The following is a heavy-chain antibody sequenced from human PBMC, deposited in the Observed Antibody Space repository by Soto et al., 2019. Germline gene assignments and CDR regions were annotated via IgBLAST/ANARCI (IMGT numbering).Heavy chain of an antibody. Sequence: XGSLKLSCAAAGFTFDDYTMHWVRQAPGKGLEWVSLISWDGGSTYYADSVKGRFTISRDNSKNSLYLQMNSLRTEDTALYYCAKDNGPYYYYGMDVWGQGTTVTVSS. J-gene: IGHJ6*02. V-gene: IGHV3-43*01. CDR3: AKDNGPYYYYGMDV. CDR1: GFTFDDYT. CDR2: ISWDGGST.